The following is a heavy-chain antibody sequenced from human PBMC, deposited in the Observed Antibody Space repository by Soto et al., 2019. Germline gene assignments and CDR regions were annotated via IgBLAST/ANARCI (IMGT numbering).Heavy chain of an antibody. J-gene: IGHJ3*02. Sequence: SVKVSCKASGYTFTGYYMHWVRQAPGQGLEWMGWIIPIFGTANYAQKFQGRVTITADESTSTAYMELSSLRSEDTAVYYCASDVTDYYDSSGYYPGGAFDIWGQGTMVTVSS. CDR1: GYTFTGYY. V-gene: IGHV1-69*13. CDR3: ASDVTDYYDSSGYYPGGAFDI. CDR2: IIPIFGTA. D-gene: IGHD3-22*01.